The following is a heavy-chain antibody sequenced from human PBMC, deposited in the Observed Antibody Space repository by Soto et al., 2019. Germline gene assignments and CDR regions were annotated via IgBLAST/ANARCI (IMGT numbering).Heavy chain of an antibody. CDR1: GFTFSSYG. J-gene: IGHJ6*02. CDR3: AKELGRLLTYYYYGMDV. V-gene: IGHV3-30*18. CDR2: ISYDGSNK. Sequence: GVSLRLSCAASGFTFSSYGMHWVRQAPGKGLEWVAVISYDGSNKYYADSVKGRFTISRDNSKNTLYLQMNSLRAEDTAVYYCAKELGRLLTYYYYGMDVWGQGTTVTVSS. D-gene: IGHD3-22*01.